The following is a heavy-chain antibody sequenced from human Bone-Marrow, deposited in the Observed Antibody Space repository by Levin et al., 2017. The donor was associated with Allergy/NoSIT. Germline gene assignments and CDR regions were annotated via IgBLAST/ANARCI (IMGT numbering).Heavy chain of an antibody. V-gene: IGHV6-1*01. CDR2: TYYRSKWYN. Sequence: PSQTLSLTCAISGDSVSSNSAAWNWIRQSPSRGLEWLGRTYYRSKWYNDYAVSVKSRITINPDTSKNQFSLQLNSVTPAETAVYYCARSRVGATQDPFFDYWGQGTLVTVSS. CDR1: GDSVSSNSAA. D-gene: IGHD1-26*01. J-gene: IGHJ4*02. CDR3: ARSRVGATQDPFFDY.